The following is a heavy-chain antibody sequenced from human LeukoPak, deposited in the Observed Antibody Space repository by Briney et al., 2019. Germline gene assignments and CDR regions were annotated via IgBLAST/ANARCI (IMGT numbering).Heavy chain of an antibody. CDR1: GCTFTRVW. V-gene: IGHV3-7*01. CDR2: IKTDGSDK. D-gene: IGHD3-3*01. J-gene: IGHJ5*02. CDR3: AHYDFWSGYSFGT. Sequence: PGGSLRLSCAAYGCTFTRVWMSWVRQAPGKGLEWVANIKTDGSDKYYADSVKGRFTISRDNAKNSLYLQMNSLGVEDTAVYYCAHYDFWSGYSFGTWGQGTLVTVSS.